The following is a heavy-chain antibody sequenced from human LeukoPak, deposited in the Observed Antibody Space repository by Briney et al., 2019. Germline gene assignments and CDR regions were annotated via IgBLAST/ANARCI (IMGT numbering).Heavy chain of an antibody. V-gene: IGHV1-24*01. J-gene: IGHJ4*02. Sequence: ASVKVSCKASGGTFSSYAISWVRQAPGEGLEWMGGFDPEDGETIYAQKFQGRVTMTEDTSTDTAYMELSSLRSEDTAVYYCASRVLRYFDWPSIDYWGQGTLVTVSS. D-gene: IGHD3-9*01. CDR3: ASRVLRYFDWPSIDY. CDR2: FDPEDGET. CDR1: GGTFSSYA.